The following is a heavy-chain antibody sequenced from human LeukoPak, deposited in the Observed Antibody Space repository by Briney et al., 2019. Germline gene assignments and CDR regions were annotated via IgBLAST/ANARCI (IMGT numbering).Heavy chain of an antibody. CDR3: ARLNVLRYFDWLQARYYYYYYMDV. CDR1: GGSISGYY. D-gene: IGHD3-9*01. J-gene: IGHJ6*03. Sequence: SETLSLTCTVSGGSISGYYWSWIRQPPGKGLELIGYIYYSGSTDYNPSLKSRVTISVDTSKYQFSLNLSSVTTADTAVYYCARLNVLRYFDWLQARYYYYYYMDVWGKGTTVTISS. CDR2: IYYSGST. V-gene: IGHV4-59*01.